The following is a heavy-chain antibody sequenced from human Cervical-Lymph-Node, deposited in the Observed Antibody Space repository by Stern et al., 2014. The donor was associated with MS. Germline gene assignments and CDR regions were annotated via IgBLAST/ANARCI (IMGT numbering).Heavy chain of an antibody. CDR3: TRRWYFDL. V-gene: IGHV3-11*01. CDR2: ISSVGTTT. Sequence: DQLVESGGGLVKPGGSLRLSWEASGFIFNDFYMSWIRQAPGKGLEWISYISSVGTTTAYADSVKGRFTISRDNAKKTLYLQMDSLRAEDTAVYFCTRRWYFDLWGRGTLVTVSS. J-gene: IGHJ2*01. CDR1: GFIFNDFY.